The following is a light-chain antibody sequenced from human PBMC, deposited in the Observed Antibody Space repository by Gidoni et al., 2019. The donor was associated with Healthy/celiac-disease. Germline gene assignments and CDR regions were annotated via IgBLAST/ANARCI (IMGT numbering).Light chain of an antibody. Sequence: QSALTQTRSVSGSPGQSVTISCTGTSSDVGGYNYVSWYQQHPGKAPKLMIYDVSKRPSGVPDRFSGSKSGNTASLTISGLQAEDEADYYCCSYAGSIWVFGGGTKLTVL. CDR1: SSDVGGYNY. V-gene: IGLV2-11*01. CDR3: CSYAGSIWV. CDR2: DVS. J-gene: IGLJ3*02.